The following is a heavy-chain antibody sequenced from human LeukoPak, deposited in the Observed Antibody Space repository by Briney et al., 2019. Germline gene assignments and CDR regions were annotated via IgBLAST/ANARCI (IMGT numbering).Heavy chain of an antibody. CDR1: GFTFSSYA. Sequence: GGSLTLSSAAYGFTFSSYAMSWVRQAPGKGLEWVSAISGSGGSTYYADSVKGRFTFSSDNSKNTLYMQMNSLGAEGKAVYYCAKGLYYYYYMDVWGKGTTVTVSS. J-gene: IGHJ6*03. V-gene: IGHV3-23*01. CDR2: ISGSGGST. CDR3: AKGLYYYYYMDV.